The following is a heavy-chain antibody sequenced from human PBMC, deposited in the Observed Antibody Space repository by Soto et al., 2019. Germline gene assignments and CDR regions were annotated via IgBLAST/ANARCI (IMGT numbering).Heavy chain of an antibody. Sequence: GGSLRLSCAASDFDFSSYGIHWVRQAPGKGLEWVAASSYDGRETFYAGSAKGRFTVSKEMSKNTAFLQMNALRHEDTAVYFCARDSGWPILNFDNWGQGTPVTVSS. J-gene: IGHJ4*02. D-gene: IGHD3-10*01. CDR2: SSYDGRET. CDR3: ARDSGWPILNFDN. CDR1: DFDFSSYG. V-gene: IGHV3-30*03.